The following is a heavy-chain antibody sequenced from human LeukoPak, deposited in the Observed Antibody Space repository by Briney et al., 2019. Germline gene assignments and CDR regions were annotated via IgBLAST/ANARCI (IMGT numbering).Heavy chain of an antibody. CDR3: TRHLDGIAAYDY. CDR1: GFTFSGCA. CDR2: IGSKAFDYAT. D-gene: IGHD6-13*01. J-gene: IGHJ4*02. V-gene: IGHV3-73*01. Sequence: GGSLRLSCAASGFTFSGCAVHWVRQAPGKGLEWVGRIGSKAFDYATVYAASVEGRFTISRDDSKHTAFLQMNSLKTEDTAVYYCTRHLDGIAAYDYWGQGSLVTVSS.